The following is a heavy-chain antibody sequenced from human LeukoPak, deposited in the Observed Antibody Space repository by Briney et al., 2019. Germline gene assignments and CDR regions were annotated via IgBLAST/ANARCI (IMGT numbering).Heavy chain of an antibody. CDR3: ARGMGHFSGPFAH. CDR2: ISSSGSTI. CDR1: RFTFSDYY. V-gene: IGHV3-11*01. Sequence: PGRSLRLSCAASRFTFSDYYMSWIRQAPGRGLEWVSYISSSGSTIYYADSVKGRFTISRDNAKHSLSLQMNSLRAEDTAVYYCARGMGHFSGPFAHWGQGTLVTVSS. D-gene: IGHD2-15*01. J-gene: IGHJ4*02.